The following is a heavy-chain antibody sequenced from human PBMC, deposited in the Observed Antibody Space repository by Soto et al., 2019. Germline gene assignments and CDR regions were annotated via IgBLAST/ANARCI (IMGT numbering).Heavy chain of an antibody. CDR3: AKTYYYDSSGYYFDAFDI. D-gene: IGHD3-22*01. Sequence: EVQLLESGGGLVQPGGSLRLSCAASGFTFSSYAMSWVRQAPGKGLEWVSAISGNGGSTYYADSVKGRFTISRDNSKNTLYLQMNSLRAEDTAVYYCAKTYYYDSSGYYFDAFDIWGQGTMVTVSS. CDR1: GFTFSSYA. J-gene: IGHJ3*02. V-gene: IGHV3-23*01. CDR2: ISGNGGST.